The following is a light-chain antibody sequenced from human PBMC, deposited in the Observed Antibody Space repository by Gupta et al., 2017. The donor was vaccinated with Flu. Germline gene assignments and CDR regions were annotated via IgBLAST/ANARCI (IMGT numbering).Light chain of an antibody. CDR1: QTVNSN. CDR3: QQYNNWPLT. J-gene: IGKJ4*01. Sequence: EIVMTQSPATLSVSPGERATLSCRASQTVNSNLAWYQQEPGQAPRLLIYGASTRATGIPGRFSGSGSGTEFTLTISSLQSEDFAVYYCQQYNNWPLTFGGGTKVEIK. V-gene: IGKV3D-15*01. CDR2: GAS.